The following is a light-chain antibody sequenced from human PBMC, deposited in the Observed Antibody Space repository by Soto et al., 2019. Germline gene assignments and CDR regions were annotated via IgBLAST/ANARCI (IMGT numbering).Light chain of an antibody. CDR1: QSVSSY. V-gene: IGKV3-11*01. J-gene: IGKJ5*01. CDR3: QQRSNWPIT. Sequence: PGDRATLSCRASQSVSSYSAWYQQKPGQAPRLLIYDASNRATGIPARFSGSGSGTDFTLTISSLEPEDFAVYYCQQRSNWPITFGQGTRLEIK. CDR2: DAS.